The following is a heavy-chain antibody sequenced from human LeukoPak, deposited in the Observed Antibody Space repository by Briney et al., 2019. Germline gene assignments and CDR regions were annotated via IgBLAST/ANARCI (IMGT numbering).Heavy chain of an antibody. CDR2: INPNSGGT. D-gene: IGHD6-13*01. J-gene: IGHJ5*02. CDR3: ARGAVRIAAAERGNWFDP. Sequence: ASVKVSCKASGYTFTGYYMNWVRQAPGQGLEWMGWINPNSGGTNYAQKFQGRVTMTRDTSISTAYMELSRLRSDDTAVYYCARGAVRIAAAERGNWFDPWGQGTLVTVSS. CDR1: GYTFTGYY. V-gene: IGHV1-2*02.